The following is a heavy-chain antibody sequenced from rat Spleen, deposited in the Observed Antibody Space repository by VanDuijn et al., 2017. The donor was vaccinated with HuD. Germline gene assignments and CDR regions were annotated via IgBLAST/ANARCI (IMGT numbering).Heavy chain of an antibody. J-gene: IGHJ2*01. CDR2: VGYDDSST. Sequence: EVQLVESGGGLVQPGRSLKLSCAASGFTFSDFYMAWVRQAPTKGLEWVATVGYDDSSTYYRDSAKGRFTISRDNAKSTLYLQMDSPRSEDTATYYCTRGRFTMGITNWFDYWGQGVMVTVSS. D-gene: IGHD1-9*01. CDR3: TRGRFTMGITNWFDY. V-gene: IGHV5-7*01. CDR1: GFTFSDFY.